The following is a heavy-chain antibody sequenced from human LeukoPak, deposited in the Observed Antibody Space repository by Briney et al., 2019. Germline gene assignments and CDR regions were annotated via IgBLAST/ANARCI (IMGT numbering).Heavy chain of an antibody. CDR3: ARAEGASVAVAGYNYYYGMGV. CDR2: ISYDGRNK. D-gene: IGHD6-19*01. CDR1: GFTFRSYG. Sequence: PGGSLRLSCSASGFTFRSYGMHWGRRAPGKGLGWVAVISYDGRNKYYADSVTGRFTISRDNSKNTLYLQMNSLRAEDTAVSYCARAEGASVAVAGYNYYYGMGVWGQGTTVTVSS. V-gene: IGHV3-30*03. J-gene: IGHJ6*02.